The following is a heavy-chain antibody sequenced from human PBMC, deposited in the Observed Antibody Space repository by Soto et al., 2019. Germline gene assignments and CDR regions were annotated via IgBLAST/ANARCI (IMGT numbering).Heavy chain of an antibody. CDR2: ISSSSSTI. V-gene: IGHV3-48*01. J-gene: IGHJ3*02. D-gene: IGHD2-8*01. CDR1: GFTFSTYS. CDR3: ARDPTSDIVLMVYAMHDAFEI. Sequence: EAQLVESGGGLVQPGGSLRLSCAASGFTFSTYSMNWVRQTPGKGLEWVSYISSSSSTIYYAESVKGRFTISRDNAKNSLYLQMNSLRAEDTAVYYCARDPTSDIVLMVYAMHDAFEIWGRGTSVTVSS.